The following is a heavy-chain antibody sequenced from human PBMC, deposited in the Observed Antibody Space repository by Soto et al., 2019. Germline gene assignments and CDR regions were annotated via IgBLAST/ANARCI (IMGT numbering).Heavy chain of an antibody. D-gene: IGHD3-22*01. Sequence: QAHLVESGGGVVQPGRSLRLSCAASGFIFSNYAMHWVRRAPGKGLEWVGLISYDGSNKYYADSMKGRFTISRDNAKNTLVLLMNSLRPEDTAVYHCAKEVGDRSAYYYDPNWFDPWGQGTLVTVSS. CDR2: ISYDGSNK. J-gene: IGHJ5*02. CDR1: GFIFSNYA. V-gene: IGHV3-30*18. CDR3: AKEVGDRSAYYYDPNWFDP.